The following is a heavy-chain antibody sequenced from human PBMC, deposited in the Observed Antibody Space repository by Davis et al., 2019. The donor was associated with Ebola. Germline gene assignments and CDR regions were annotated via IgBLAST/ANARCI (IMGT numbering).Heavy chain of an antibody. J-gene: IGHJ5*02. CDR3: ARDGFARGGWFDP. CDR2: IYYSGST. CDR1: GGSISSSSYY. V-gene: IGHV4-39*07. D-gene: IGHD3-10*01. Sequence: SETLSLTCTVSGGSISSSSYYWGWIRQPPGKGLEWIGSIYYSGSTNYNPSLKSRVTISVDTSKNQFSLKLSSVTAADTAVYYCARDGFARGGWFDPWGQGTLVTVSS.